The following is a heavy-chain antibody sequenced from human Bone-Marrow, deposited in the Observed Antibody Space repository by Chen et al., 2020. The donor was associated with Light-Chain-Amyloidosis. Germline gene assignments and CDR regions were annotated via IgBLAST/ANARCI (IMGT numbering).Heavy chain of an antibody. CDR3: ARRRDGYNFDY. Sequence: EVQLEQSGPEVKMPGESLKISCKGSGYTFPNYWIGWVRQMPGKGLEWMGVIYPDDSDARYSPSFEGQVTISADKSTAYLQWRSLKASDTAMYYCARRRDGYNFDYWGQGTLVTVSS. D-gene: IGHD5-12*01. CDR1: GYTFPNYW. CDR2: IYPDDSDA. V-gene: IGHV5-51*01. J-gene: IGHJ4*02.